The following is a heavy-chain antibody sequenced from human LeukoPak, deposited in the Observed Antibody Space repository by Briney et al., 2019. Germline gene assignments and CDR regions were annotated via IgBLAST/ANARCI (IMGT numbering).Heavy chain of an antibody. D-gene: IGHD6-13*01. J-gene: IGHJ4*02. CDR1: GFTFSSYA. CDR3: AAVLTGSWYVPFDY. CDR2: ISGSGGST. Sequence: GGSLSLSCAASGFTFSSYAMSWVRQAPGKGLEWVSAISGSGGSTYYADSVKGRFTISRDNSKNTLYLQMNSLRAEDTAVYYCAAVLTGSWYVPFDYWGQGTLVTVSS. V-gene: IGHV3-23*01.